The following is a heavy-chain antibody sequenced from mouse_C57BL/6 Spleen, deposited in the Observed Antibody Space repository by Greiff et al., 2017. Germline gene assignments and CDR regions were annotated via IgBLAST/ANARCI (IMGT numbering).Heavy chain of an antibody. Sequence: EVKLMESEGGLVQPGSSMKLSCTASGFTFSDYYMAWVRQVPEKGLEWVANINYDGSSTYYLDSLKSRFIISRDNAKNILYLQMSSLKSEDTATYYCARDRGNPGYFDYWGQGTTLTVSS. D-gene: IGHD2-1*01. CDR2: INYDGSST. CDR3: ARDRGNPGYFDY. CDR1: GFTFSDYY. J-gene: IGHJ2*01. V-gene: IGHV5-16*01.